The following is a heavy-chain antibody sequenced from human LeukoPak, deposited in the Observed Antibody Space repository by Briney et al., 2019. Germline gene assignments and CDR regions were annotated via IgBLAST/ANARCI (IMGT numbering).Heavy chain of an antibody. J-gene: IGHJ4*02. CDR2: IYYSGTT. V-gene: IGHV4-59*08. Sequence: PSQTLSLTCTVSGGSISSYYWTWIRQPPGKGLEWIGYIYYSGTTNYNPSLKSRVTISVDTSKNQFSLKLSSVTAADTAVYYCTRGFWSAYHEDYWGQGILVTVSS. CDR3: TRGFWSAYHEDY. CDR1: GGSISSYY. D-gene: IGHD3-3*01.